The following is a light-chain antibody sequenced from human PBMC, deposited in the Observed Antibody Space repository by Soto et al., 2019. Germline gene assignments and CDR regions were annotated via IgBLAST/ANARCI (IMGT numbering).Light chain of an antibody. CDR1: QSISSY. Sequence: DIQMTQSPSSLSASVGDRVTITCRASQSISSYLNWYQQKPGKAPKLLIYAASSLQSGVPSRFSGIGPGTDFTLTISSLQPEDFATNYCKQSNGTLAGTFGQGTRVEIK. CDR2: AAS. J-gene: IGKJ1*01. V-gene: IGKV1-39*01. CDR3: KQSNGTLAGT.